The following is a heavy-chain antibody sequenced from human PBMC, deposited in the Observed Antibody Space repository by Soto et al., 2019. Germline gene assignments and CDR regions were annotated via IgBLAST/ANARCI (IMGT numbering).Heavy chain of an antibody. J-gene: IGHJ6*02. CDR1: GGTFSSYA. Sequence: QVQLVQPGAEVKKPGSSVKVSCKASGGTFSSYAISWVRQAPGQGLEWMGGIIPIFGTANYAQKFQGRVTITADESTSTAYMELSSLRSEDTAVYYCARDRSSYYDFWSGYPPDYYYGMDVWGQGTTVTVSS. D-gene: IGHD3-3*01. CDR2: IIPIFGTA. CDR3: ARDRSSYYDFWSGYPPDYYYGMDV. V-gene: IGHV1-69*01.